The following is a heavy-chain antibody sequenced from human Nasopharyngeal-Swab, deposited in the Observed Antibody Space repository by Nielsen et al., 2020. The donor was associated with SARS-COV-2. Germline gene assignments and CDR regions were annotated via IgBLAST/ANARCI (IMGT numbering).Heavy chain of an antibody. J-gene: IGHJ4*02. CDR1: GFNFTSYA. CDR2: VSYDGTNT. D-gene: IGHD3-16*01. CDR3: AKDRGGRSLDS. V-gene: IGHV3-30-3*02. Sequence: GESLKISCSASGFNFTSYAIHCVRQPPGKGLEWVAVVSYDGTNTFYADSVKGRFAISRDNSKSTVSLQMNSLRSEDTAVYCCAKDRGGRSLDSWGQGTLVTVSS.